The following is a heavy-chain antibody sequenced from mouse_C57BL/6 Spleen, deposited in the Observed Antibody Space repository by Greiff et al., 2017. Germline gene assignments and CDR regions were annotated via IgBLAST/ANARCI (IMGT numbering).Heavy chain of an antibody. J-gene: IGHJ2*01. D-gene: IGHD1-1*01. V-gene: IGHV1-64*01. CDR1: GYTFTSYW. Sequence: QVQLQQPGAELVKPGASVMLSCKASGYTFTSYWMHWVKQRPGQGLEWIGMIHPNSGSTNYNEKFKSKATLTVDKSSSTAYMQLSSLTSEDSAVYYCARDYGSSYGYWGQGTTLTVSS. CDR3: ARDYGSSYGY. CDR2: IHPNSGST.